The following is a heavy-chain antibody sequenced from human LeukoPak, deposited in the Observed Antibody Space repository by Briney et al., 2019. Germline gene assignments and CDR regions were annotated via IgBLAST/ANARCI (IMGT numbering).Heavy chain of an antibody. Sequence: GGSLRLSCAASGFTFSSYSMNWVHQAPGKGLEWVSSISSSSSYIYYADSVKGRFTISRDNAKNSLYLQMNSLRAEDTAVYYCARGSSYSNFPRYWGQGTLVTVSS. D-gene: IGHD4-11*01. J-gene: IGHJ4*02. V-gene: IGHV3-21*01. CDR1: GFTFSSYS. CDR2: ISSSSSYI. CDR3: ARGSSYSNFPRY.